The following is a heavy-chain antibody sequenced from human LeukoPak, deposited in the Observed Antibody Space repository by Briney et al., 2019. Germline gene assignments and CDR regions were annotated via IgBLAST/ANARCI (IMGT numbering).Heavy chain of an antibody. D-gene: IGHD1-26*01. CDR1: GGSITSGSYF. CDR2: MQTNGNT. CDR3: ARGLSNAWEVQAY. V-gene: IGHV4-61*02. J-gene: IGHJ4*02. Sequence: SQTLSLTCTVSGGSITSGSYFWTWIRQPAGKGLEWLGRMQTNGNTNYNPSLKSRVAISIDTSKNQFSLQLSSVTAADTAVNYCARGLSNAWEVQAYWGQGTLVTVSS.